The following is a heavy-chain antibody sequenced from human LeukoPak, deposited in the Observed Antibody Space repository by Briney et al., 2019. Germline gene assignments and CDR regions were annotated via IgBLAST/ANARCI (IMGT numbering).Heavy chain of an antibody. D-gene: IGHD6-6*01. Sequence: GGSLRLPCAASEFTFTSYELNWVRQAPGKGLEWVSYISSSGNTISYADSVKGRFTISRDNAKNSLYLQVISLRAEDTAVYYCARGPSIAARYDAFDIWGQGTMVTVSS. V-gene: IGHV3-48*03. CDR2: ISSSGNTI. CDR3: ARGPSIAARYDAFDI. J-gene: IGHJ3*02. CDR1: EFTFTSYE.